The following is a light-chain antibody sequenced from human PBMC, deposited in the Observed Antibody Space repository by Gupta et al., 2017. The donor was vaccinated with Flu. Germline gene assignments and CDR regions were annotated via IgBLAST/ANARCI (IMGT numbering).Light chain of an antibody. Sequence: PSSLSASVGDRVTITCRASQSISSYLNWYQQKPGKAPKLLIYAASSLQSGVPSRFSGSGSGTDFTLTISSLQPEDFATYYCQQSDSTHWTFGQGTKVEIK. J-gene: IGKJ1*01. V-gene: IGKV1-39*01. CDR1: QSISSY. CDR2: AAS. CDR3: QQSDSTHWT.